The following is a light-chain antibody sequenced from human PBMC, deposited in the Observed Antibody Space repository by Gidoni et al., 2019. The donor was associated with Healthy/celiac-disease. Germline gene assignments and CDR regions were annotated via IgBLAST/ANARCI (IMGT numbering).Light chain of an antibody. CDR3: QKYNSAPLT. Sequence: IPMTQSSSSLSASVGDRVTITFRASQDISNYIALYQQKLGKVPQHLIYAASTLQSWVPSRFSGNGSGTVFTRTISSLQPEDVATYYCQKYNSAPLTFGQGTKVEIK. CDR1: QDISNY. CDR2: AAS. J-gene: IGKJ1*01. V-gene: IGKV1-27*01.